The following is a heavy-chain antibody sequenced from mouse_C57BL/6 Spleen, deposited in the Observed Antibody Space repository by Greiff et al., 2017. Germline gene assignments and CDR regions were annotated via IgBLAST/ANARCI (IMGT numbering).Heavy chain of an antibody. CDR2: IRNKANNHAT. J-gene: IGHJ3*01. CDR1: GFTFSDAW. V-gene: IGHV6-6*01. Sequence: EVKLQESGGGLVQPGGSMKLSCAASGFTFSDAWMDWVRQSPEKGLEWVAEIRNKANNHATYYAESVKGRFTISRDDSKSSVYLQMDSLRAEDTGIYYCTRSYYYGSSRPAWFAYWGQGTLVTVSA. D-gene: IGHD1-1*01. CDR3: TRSYYYGSSRPAWFAY.